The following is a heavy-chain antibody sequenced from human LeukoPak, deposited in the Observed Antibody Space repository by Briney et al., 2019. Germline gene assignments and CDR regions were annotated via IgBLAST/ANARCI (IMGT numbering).Heavy chain of an antibody. CDR1: GGSISSYY. Sequence: SETLSLTCTVSGGSISSYYWSWIRQPPGKGLEWIGEINHSGSTNYNPSLKSRVTISVDTSKNQFPLKLSSVTAADTAVYYCARGRANGVYYYYYGMDVWGQGTTVTVSS. CDR3: ARGRANGVYYYYYGMDV. V-gene: IGHV4-34*01. J-gene: IGHJ6*02. CDR2: INHSGST. D-gene: IGHD2-8*01.